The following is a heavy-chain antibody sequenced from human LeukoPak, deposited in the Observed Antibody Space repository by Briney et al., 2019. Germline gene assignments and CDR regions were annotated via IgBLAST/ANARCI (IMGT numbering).Heavy chain of an antibody. CDR1: GFTFSSYA. D-gene: IGHD6-19*01. Sequence: SGGSLRLSCAASGFTFSSYAMSWVRQAPGKGLEWVSTISGSGLSTYYADSVKGRFTISRDNSNNTVYLQTNSLTFEDTAVSYCAKSRVAVAAPRNWFDPWGQGTLVTVSS. CDR3: AKSRVAVAAPRNWFDP. J-gene: IGHJ5*02. CDR2: ISGSGLST. V-gene: IGHV3-23*01.